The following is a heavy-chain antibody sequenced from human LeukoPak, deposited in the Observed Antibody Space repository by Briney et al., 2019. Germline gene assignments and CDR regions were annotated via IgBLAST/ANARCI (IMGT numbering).Heavy chain of an antibody. V-gene: IGHV3-21*01. CDR3: ARVFGGYSYGSIRRDAFDI. CDR2: ISSSSYI. D-gene: IGHD5-18*01. Sequence: GGSLRLSCAASGFTFSSYSMNWVRQAPGKGLEWVSSISSSSYIYYADSVKGRFTISRDNAKNSLYLQMNSLRAEDTAVYYCARVFGGYSYGSIRRDAFDIWGQGTMVTVSS. J-gene: IGHJ3*02. CDR1: GFTFSSYS.